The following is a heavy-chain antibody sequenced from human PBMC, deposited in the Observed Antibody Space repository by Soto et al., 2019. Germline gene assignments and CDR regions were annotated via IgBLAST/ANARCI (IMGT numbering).Heavy chain of an antibody. CDR2: ISGSAAST. Sequence: EVQLLGSGGGLVPPGGSLRLSCAASGFTFSGYAMSWVRQAPGKGLEWVSGISGSAASTNYADSVKGRFTISRDNSKSTLYLQMNSLRAEDTAVYYCAKDVHYDILTGIEYFHHWAQGTLVTVSS. CDR3: AKDVHYDILTGIEYFHH. V-gene: IGHV3-23*01. J-gene: IGHJ1*01. D-gene: IGHD3-9*01. CDR1: GFTFSGYA.